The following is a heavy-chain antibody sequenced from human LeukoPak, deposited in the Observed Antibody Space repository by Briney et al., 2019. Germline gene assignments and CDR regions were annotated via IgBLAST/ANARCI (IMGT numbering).Heavy chain of an antibody. CDR3: ARVGYGDYYFDY. CDR1: GGSISSYY. V-gene: IGHV4-59*01. D-gene: IGHD4-17*01. CDR2: IYYSGST. J-gene: IGHJ4*02. Sequence: SETLSLTCTVSGGSISSYYWSWIRQPPGKGLEWIGYIYYSGSTNYNPSLKSRVTISVDTSKNQFSLKLSSVTAADTAVYYCARVGYGDYYFDYWGQGALVTVSS.